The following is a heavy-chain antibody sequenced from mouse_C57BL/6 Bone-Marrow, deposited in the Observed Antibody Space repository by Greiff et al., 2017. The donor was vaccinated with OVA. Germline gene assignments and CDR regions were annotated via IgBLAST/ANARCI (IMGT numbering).Heavy chain of an antibody. V-gene: IGHV1-61*01. CDR2: IYPSDSET. J-gene: IGHJ2*01. CDR3: ARIDY. Sequence: VQLQQPGAELVRPGSSVKLSCKASGYTFTSYWLDWVKQRPGQVLEWIGNIYPSDSETHYNQKFKDKAKLTVDKSSSTAYMQLSSLTSEDSAVYYCARIDYSGQGTTLTVSS. CDR1: GYTFTSYW.